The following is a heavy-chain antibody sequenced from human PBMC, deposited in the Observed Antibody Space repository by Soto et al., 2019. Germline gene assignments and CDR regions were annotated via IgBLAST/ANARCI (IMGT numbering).Heavy chain of an antibody. CDR2: IYHSGST. CDR3: ARGRYSGYDSTSGYYYYGMDV. Sequence: SETLSLTCAVSGGSISSGGYSCILILQPPVNCLECIGYIYHSGSTYYNPSLKSRVTISVDRSKNQFSLKLSSVTAADTAVYYCARGRYSGYDSTSGYYYYGMDVWGQGTTVTVSS. CDR1: GGSISSGGYS. V-gene: IGHV4-30-2*01. J-gene: IGHJ6*02. D-gene: IGHD5-12*01.